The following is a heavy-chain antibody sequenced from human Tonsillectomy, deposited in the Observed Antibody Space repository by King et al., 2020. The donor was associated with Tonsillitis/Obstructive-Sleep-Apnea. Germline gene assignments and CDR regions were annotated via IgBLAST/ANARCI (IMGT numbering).Heavy chain of an antibody. D-gene: IGHD4-17*01. J-gene: IGHJ6*02. CDR1: GFTFSSYA. CDR3: SKSRDYGDYVGDYYYYGMDV. V-gene: IGHV3-23*04. CDR2: ISGSGGST. Sequence: VQLVESGGGLVQPGGSLRLSCAASGFTFSSYAMSWVRQAPGKGLEWVSAISGSGGSTYYADSVKGRFTISRDNSKNTLYLQMNSLRAEDTDVYYCSKSRDYGDYVGDYYYYGMDVWGQGTTVTVSS.